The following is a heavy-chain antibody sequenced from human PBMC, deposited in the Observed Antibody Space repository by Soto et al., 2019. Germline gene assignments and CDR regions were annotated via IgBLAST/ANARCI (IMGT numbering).Heavy chain of an antibody. Sequence: PGGSLRLSCAASGFTFSSYSMNWVRQAPGKGLEWVSSISSSSSYIYYADSVKGRFTISRDNAKNSLYLQMNSLRAEDTAVYCCARDPRIAAAGLFDYWGQGTLVTVSS. D-gene: IGHD6-13*01. CDR2: ISSSSSYI. CDR1: GFTFSSYS. V-gene: IGHV3-21*01. CDR3: ARDPRIAAAGLFDY. J-gene: IGHJ4*02.